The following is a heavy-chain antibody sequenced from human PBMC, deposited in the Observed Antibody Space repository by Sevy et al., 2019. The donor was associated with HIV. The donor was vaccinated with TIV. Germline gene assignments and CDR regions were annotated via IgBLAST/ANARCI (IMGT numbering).Heavy chain of an antibody. CDR1: GFTFSYYA. V-gene: IGHV3-23*01. Sequence: GGSLRLSCAASGFTFSYYAMSWVRQTPGKGLQWVSGISGSGGSTGYADSVKGRFTISRDNAKNTLYLQMNSLRAEDTAVYYCAKFQDVGAAFVDDWGQGTLLTVSS. D-gene: IGHD2-15*01. J-gene: IGHJ4*02. CDR2: ISGSGGST. CDR3: AKFQDVGAAFVDD.